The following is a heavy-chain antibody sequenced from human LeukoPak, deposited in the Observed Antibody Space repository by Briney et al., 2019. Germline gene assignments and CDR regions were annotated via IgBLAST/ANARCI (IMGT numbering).Heavy chain of an antibody. CDR2: IKSKVDGETT. J-gene: IGHJ4*02. CDR3: AIDEPNYAPYDFDY. CDR1: RFTFSNAW. Sequence: PGGSLRLSCAASRFTFSNAWMNWVRQAPGKGLEWVGRIKSKVDGETTDYAAPVKGRFTISRDDSNNMVYLQMNSLKIEDTAVYYRAIDEPNYAPYDFDYWGQGTLVTVSS. V-gene: IGHV3-15*01. D-gene: IGHD4/OR15-4a*01.